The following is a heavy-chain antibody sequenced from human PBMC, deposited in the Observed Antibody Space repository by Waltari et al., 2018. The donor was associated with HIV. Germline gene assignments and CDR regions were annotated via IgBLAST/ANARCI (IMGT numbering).Heavy chain of an antibody. CDR2: INPIGGST. CDR1: GYSFTAYY. CDR3: ARGESVSVSNIPPGYRFDF. Sequence: QVQLVQSGAELKKPGASVEFSCRASGYSFTAYYMNWVRQAPGQGLQWMGRINPIGGSTNIPLTFQGRITMTRDTSSGAFFIELRGLKFNDTALYYCARGESVSVSNIPPGYRFDFWGQGTLITVSS. V-gene: IGHV1-2*06. J-gene: IGHJ4*02. D-gene: IGHD2-15*01.